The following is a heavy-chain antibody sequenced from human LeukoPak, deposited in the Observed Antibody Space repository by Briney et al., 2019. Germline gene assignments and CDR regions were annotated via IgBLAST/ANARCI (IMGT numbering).Heavy chain of an antibody. Sequence: GGSLRLSCAASGFTFSSYSMNWVRQAPGKGLEWLSYISGNGGVIQYADSVEGRFTISRDNAKNLLYLQMDSLRVEDTAIYYCARDPRTVRIWGQGTLVTVSS. J-gene: IGHJ4*02. CDR1: GFTFSSYS. V-gene: IGHV3-48*04. CDR3: ARDPRTVRI. D-gene: IGHD1-1*01. CDR2: ISGNGGVI.